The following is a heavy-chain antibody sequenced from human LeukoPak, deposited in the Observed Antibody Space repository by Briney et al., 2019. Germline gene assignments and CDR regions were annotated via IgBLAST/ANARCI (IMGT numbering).Heavy chain of an antibody. CDR2: SYYSGST. CDR1: NGSISSSSYY. Sequence: PAETLSLTCTVSNGSISSSSYYWGWIRQPPGKGLEWIGSSYYSGSTYYNPSLKSRVTISVDTSKNQFSLKLSSVTAADTAVYFCARLVTINTVTTARYWYFDLWGRGTLVTVSS. J-gene: IGHJ2*01. CDR3: ARLVTINTVTTARYWYFDL. D-gene: IGHD4-17*01. V-gene: IGHV4-39*01.